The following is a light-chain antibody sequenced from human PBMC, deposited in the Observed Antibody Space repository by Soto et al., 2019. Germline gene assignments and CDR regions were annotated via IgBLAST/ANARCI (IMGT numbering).Light chain of an antibody. J-gene: IGKJ2*01. Sequence: EIVLTQSPGTLSLSPEERVSLSCRASQSMTSNYLAWYQQKPGQAPRLLIYGASSRATGIPDRFSGSGSGTEFILTISRLEPEDFAVYYCQQYGSSPMYSFGQGTKLEIK. CDR3: QQYGSSPMYS. CDR1: QSMTSNY. V-gene: IGKV3-20*01. CDR2: GAS.